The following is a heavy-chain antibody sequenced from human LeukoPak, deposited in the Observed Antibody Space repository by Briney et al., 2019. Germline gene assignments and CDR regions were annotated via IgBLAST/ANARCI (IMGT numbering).Heavy chain of an antibody. V-gene: IGHV3-30*02. CDR2: IRYDGSNK. J-gene: IGHJ4*02. Sequence: PGGSLRLSCAASGFTFSSYGMHWVRQAPGKGLEWVAFIRYDGSNKYYADSVKGRFTISRDNSKNTLYLQMNSLRAEDTAVNYCAKDRSRIAAAGTPFDYWGQGTLVTVSS. CDR3: AKDRSRIAAAGTPFDY. D-gene: IGHD6-13*01. CDR1: GFTFSSYG.